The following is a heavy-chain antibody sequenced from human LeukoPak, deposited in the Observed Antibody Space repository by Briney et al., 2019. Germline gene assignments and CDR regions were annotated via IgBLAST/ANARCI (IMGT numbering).Heavy chain of an antibody. Sequence: PGGSLRLSCVASGFTFSSYCMSWVRQAPGKGLEWVANIKQDGSDKYYVDSVKGRFTISRDNAKNSLYLQMNSLRAEDTAVYYCARDPDYWGQGTLVTVSS. CDR1: GFTFSSYC. CDR2: IKQDGSDK. CDR3: ARDPDY. V-gene: IGHV3-7*01. J-gene: IGHJ4*02.